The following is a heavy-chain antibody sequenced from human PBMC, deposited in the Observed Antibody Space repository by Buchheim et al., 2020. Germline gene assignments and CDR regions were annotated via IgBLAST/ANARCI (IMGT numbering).Heavy chain of an antibody. Sequence: QVQLVESGGGVVQPGMSLRLSCAPSGFTFNRYGMHWVRQAPGKGLEWVAIIWYDGSNKYYADSVKGRFTISRDQSKNTVALQMNSLRAEDTAVYYCARNNGNYRLDDWGQGT. CDR2: IWYDGSNK. J-gene: IGHJ4*02. CDR3: ARNNGNYRLDD. CDR1: GFTFNRYG. V-gene: IGHV3-33*01. D-gene: IGHD1-26*01.